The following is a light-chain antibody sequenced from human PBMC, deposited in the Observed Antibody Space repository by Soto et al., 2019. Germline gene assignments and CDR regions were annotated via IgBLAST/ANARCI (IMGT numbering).Light chain of an antibody. J-gene: IGLJ1*01. CDR3: CSYTRSGTLI. CDR2: DVS. CDR1: SSDIGDYNY. V-gene: IGLV2-14*01. Sequence: QSALTQPASWSGSPGQSITISCVGTSSDIGDYNYVSLYQQHPGKVPKVIIYDVSNRPSGVSYRFSATKSGNTASLTISGLQAEDEADYYCCSYTRSGTLIFGTGTKVTVL.